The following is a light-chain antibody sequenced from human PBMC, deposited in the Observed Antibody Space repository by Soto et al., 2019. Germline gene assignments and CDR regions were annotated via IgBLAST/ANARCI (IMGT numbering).Light chain of an antibody. CDR2: AAS. J-gene: IGKJ1*01. CDR3: QKYYSFPRK. CDR1: QSISSY. V-gene: IGKV1-39*01. Sequence: DIQMTQSPSSLSASVVDRVTITCRSSQSISSYLNWYQQKPGKAPKLLIYAASSLQSGVPSRFSGSGSGTDFTLTISSLQSEDFATYYCQKYYSFPRKFGQGTKVDIK.